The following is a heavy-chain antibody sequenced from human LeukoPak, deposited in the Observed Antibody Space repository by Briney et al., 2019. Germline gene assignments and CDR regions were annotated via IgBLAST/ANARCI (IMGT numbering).Heavy chain of an antibody. CDR3: ARKSPTSGSYGWYFDY. CDR2: IYHSGAT. D-gene: IGHD1-26*01. CDR1: GGSISNYY. V-gene: IGHV4-59*01. J-gene: IGHJ4*02. Sequence: PSETLSLTCTVSGGSISNYYWSWLRQPPGKGLEWIGYIYHSGATNYNPSLRSRVTISVDTSNNQFSLNLRSVTAADTAIYYCARKSPTSGSYGWYFDYWGQGALVTVSS.